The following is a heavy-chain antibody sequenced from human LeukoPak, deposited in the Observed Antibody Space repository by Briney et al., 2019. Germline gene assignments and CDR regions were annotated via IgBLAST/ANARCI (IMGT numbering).Heavy chain of an antibody. CDR1: GFTFSSFT. CDR2: ISSSSSYI. D-gene: IGHD1-1*01. V-gene: IGHV3-21*01. Sequence: GGSLRLSCAASGFTFSSFTMNWVRQAPGKGLEWVSYISSSSSYIYYADSVKGRFTISRDNAKNSLYLQMNSLRAEDTAVYYCARDWGNWDFDYWGQGTLVTVSS. CDR3: ARDWGNWDFDY. J-gene: IGHJ4*02.